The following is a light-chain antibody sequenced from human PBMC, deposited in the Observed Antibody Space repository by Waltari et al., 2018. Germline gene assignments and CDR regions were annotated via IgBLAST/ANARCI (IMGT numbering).Light chain of an antibody. CDR3: QSYDSSRWV. CDR2: EDN. CDR1: SGNIANNY. Sequence: NFMLTQPHSVSESPGKTVTISCTGSSGNIANNYVQWYQQRPGRAPTPVICEDNRRPSGVPARFAGSIDSSSNSASLTISGLKTEDEAEYYCQSYDSSRWVFGGGTKLTVL. V-gene: IGLV6-57*02. J-gene: IGLJ3*02.